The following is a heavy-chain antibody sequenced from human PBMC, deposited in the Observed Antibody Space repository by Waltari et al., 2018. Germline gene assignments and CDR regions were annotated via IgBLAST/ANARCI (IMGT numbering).Heavy chain of an antibody. CDR2: SYSGGST. J-gene: IGHJ1*01. V-gene: IGHV3-23*03. CDR1: GFSFTSYA. Sequence: EVQLLESGGALVQPGGSLRLSCAASGFSFTSYAMVWVRQAPGKGLEWVSMSYSGGSTYYADSVKGRFTVSRDNSKNTLYLEMHSLRTEDTAVYYCARTGRGNHYDSSDFQYWGQGTLVTVSS. CDR3: ARTGRGNHYDSSDFQY. D-gene: IGHD3-22*01.